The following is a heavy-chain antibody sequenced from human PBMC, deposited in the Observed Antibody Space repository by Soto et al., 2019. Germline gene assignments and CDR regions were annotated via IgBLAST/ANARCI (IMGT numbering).Heavy chain of an antibody. CDR1: GFTFSSYW. Sequence: PGGSLRLSCAASGFTFSSYWMHWVRQGPGKGLVWVSRIKGDGTRTNYADSVRGRFTVSRDNAKNTLYLQINSLTAEDTAVYYCERGTLTSIDMVDYWGQGT. CDR3: ERGTLTSIDMVDY. CDR2: IKGDGTRT. V-gene: IGHV3-74*01. D-gene: IGHD2-21*01. J-gene: IGHJ4*02.